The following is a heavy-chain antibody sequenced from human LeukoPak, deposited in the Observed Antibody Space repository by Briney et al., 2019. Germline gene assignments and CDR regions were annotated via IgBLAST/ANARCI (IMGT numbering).Heavy chain of an antibody. CDR2: IYSDGDT. V-gene: IGHV3-53*01. CDR1: GLTVSANC. CDR3: ASGPFTRIVGSFDI. J-gene: IGHJ3*02. Sequence: GGSLRLSCAASGLTVSANCMSWVRQTPGQGLEWVSSIYSDGDTYYTNSVKGRFTISRDNSKNRVYLQMNTLTAEDKARYYCASGPFTRIVGSFDIWGPGTLVTVSS. D-gene: IGHD3-22*01.